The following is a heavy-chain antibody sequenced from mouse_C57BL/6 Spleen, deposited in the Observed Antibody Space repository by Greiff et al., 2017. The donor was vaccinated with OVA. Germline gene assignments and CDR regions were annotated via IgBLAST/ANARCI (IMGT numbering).Heavy chain of an antibody. V-gene: IGHV8-12*01. D-gene: IGHD1-1*01. CDR3: ARPPITTVVADWYFDV. J-gene: IGHJ1*03. CDR2: IYWDDDK. Sequence: QVTLKVCGPGILQSSQTLSLTCSFSGFSLSTSGMGVSWIRQPSGKGLEWLAHIYWDDDKRYNPSLKSRLTISKDTSRNQVFLKITSVDTADTATYYCARPPITTVVADWYFDVWGTGTTVTVSS. CDR1: GFSLSTSGMG.